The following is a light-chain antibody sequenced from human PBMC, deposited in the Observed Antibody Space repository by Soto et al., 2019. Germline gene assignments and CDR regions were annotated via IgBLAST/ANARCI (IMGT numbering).Light chain of an antibody. CDR1: QGIRND. V-gene: IGKV1-6*01. CDR3: LRDYSYP. CDR2: AAS. J-gene: IGKJ5*01. Sequence: AIQMTQSPSSLSASVGARVTITCRASQGIRNDLGWYQQKPGKAPKLLIYAASSLPSGVPSRFSCSGSGTDVTLTISSLQPEDFAPYDCLRDYSYPFGQGTRLESK.